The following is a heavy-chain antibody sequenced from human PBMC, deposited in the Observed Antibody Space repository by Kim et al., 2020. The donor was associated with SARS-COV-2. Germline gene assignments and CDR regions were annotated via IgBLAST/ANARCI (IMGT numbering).Heavy chain of an antibody. Sequence: GGSLRLSCAASGFTFSSYAMRWVRQAPGKGLEWVSAISGSGGSTYYADSVKGRFTISRDNSKNTLYLQMNSLRAEDTAVYYCAKPPRGAVASSDYWGQGTLVTVSS. V-gene: IGHV3-23*01. J-gene: IGHJ4*02. CDR2: ISGSGGST. CDR3: AKPPRGAVASSDY. CDR1: GFTFSSYA. D-gene: IGHD6-19*01.